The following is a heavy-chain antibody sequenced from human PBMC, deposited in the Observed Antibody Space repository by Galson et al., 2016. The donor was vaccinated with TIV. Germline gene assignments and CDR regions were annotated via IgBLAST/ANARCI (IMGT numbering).Heavy chain of an antibody. D-gene: IGHD6-13*01. CDR3: AGRDPSEAAADY. Sequence: SLRLSCAASGFAFSFYTMTWVRQAPGKGLEWVSSISLSGAYTFYADSVKGRFSISRDKSKSTLYLILNSLRVEDTAMYYCAGRDPSEAAADYWGQGTLVTVSS. CDR2: ISLSGAYT. CDR1: GFAFSFYT. J-gene: IGHJ4*02. V-gene: IGHV3-23*01.